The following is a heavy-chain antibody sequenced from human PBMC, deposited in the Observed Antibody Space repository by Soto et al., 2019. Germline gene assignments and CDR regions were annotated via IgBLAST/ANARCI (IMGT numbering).Heavy chain of an antibody. J-gene: IGHJ4*02. CDR2: IYYSGST. CDR1: GGSISSGGYY. CDR3: ARCVAGASFGYYLDD. Sequence: PSETLSLTCTVSGGSISSGGYYWSWIRQHPGKGLEWIGYIYYSGSTYYNPSLKSRATISVDTSKNQFSLKLSSVTAADTAVYYCARCVAGASFGYYLDDCGPETLFTVS. D-gene: IGHD1-26*01. V-gene: IGHV4-31*03.